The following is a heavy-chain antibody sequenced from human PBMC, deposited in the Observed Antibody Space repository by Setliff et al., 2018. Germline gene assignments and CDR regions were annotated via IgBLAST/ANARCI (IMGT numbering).Heavy chain of an antibody. CDR1: GVSLSASGVG. CDR3: AHRQLGSAAAGASLDF. V-gene: IGHV2-5*01. Sequence: SGPTLVNPTETLTLTCSLSGVSLSASGVGVGWIRQPPGKALEWLALMFWNGGERYNPSLSSRLSIAKDTSRNEVVLTLINLDPLDTATYYCAHRQLGSAAAGASLDFWGRGTLVTVSS. CDR2: MFWNGGE. J-gene: IGHJ4*02. D-gene: IGHD6-13*01.